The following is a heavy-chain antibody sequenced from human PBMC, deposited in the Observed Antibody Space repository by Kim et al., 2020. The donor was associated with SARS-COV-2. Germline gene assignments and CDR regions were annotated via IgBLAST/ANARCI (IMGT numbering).Heavy chain of an antibody. D-gene: IGHD6-6*01. V-gene: IGHV1-2*02. CDR2: INPNSGGT. CDR3: ARSIAARLSGVMVNY. Sequence: ASVKVSCKASGYTFTGYYMHWVRQAPGQGLEWMGWINPNSGGTNYAQKFQGRVTMTRDTSISTAYMELSRLRSDDTAVYYCARSIAARLSGVMVNYWGQGTLVTVSS. CDR1: GYTFTGYY. J-gene: IGHJ4*02.